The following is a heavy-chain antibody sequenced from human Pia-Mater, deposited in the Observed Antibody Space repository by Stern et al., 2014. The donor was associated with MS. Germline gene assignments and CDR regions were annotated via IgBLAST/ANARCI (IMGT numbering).Heavy chain of an antibody. V-gene: IGHV1-69*06. CDR2: SIPIFGTA. J-gene: IGHJ6*02. CDR3: ARRGMGATTKYGMDV. CDR1: GGTFSSYA. Sequence: VQLVESGAEVKKPGSSVKVSCKASGGTFSSYAISWVRQAPGQGLEWLGGSIPIFGTANYAQKFQGRVTITADKSTSTAYMELSSLRSEDTAVYYCARRGMGATTKYGMDVWGQGTTVTVSS. D-gene: IGHD1-26*01.